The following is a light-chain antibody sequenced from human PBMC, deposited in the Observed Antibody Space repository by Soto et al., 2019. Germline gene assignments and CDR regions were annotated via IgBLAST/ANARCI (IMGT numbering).Light chain of an antibody. CDR3: SSFTTSTSYV. J-gene: IGLJ1*01. Sequence: QSVLTQPASVSGSPGQSITISCAGTSSDVGAYNYVSWYQQHPGKAPKLLIYEVSNRPSGVSNRFSGSKSGNTASLTISGLQAEDEADYSCSSFTTSTSYVFGTGTKVTVL. CDR2: EVS. V-gene: IGLV2-14*01. CDR1: SSDVGAYNY.